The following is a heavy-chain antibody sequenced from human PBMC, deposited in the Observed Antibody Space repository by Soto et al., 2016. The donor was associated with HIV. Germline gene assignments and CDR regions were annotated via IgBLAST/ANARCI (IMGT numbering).Heavy chain of an antibody. Sequence: EVQLVESGGGLVKPGGSLRLSCAASGFTFSNAWMSWVRQAPGKGLEWVGRIKSKTDGGTRDYAAPVKGRFTISRDDSKDTLYLQMNSLKSEDTAVYYCTLRVGAVAATDFDYWGQGTLVTVSS. CDR2: IKSKTDGGTR. V-gene: IGHV3-15*01. J-gene: IGHJ4*02. CDR1: GFTFSNAW. D-gene: IGHD2-15*01. CDR3: TLRVGAVAATDFDY.